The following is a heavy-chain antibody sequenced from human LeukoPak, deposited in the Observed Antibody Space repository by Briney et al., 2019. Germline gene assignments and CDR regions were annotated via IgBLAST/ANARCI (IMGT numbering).Heavy chain of an antibody. V-gene: IGHV4-59*08. CDR2: IYYSGST. CDR3: ATLGQARGYSYGPVDY. CDR1: GGSISSYY. Sequence: SETLSLTCTVSGGSISSYYWSWIRQPPGKGLEWIGYIYYSGSTNYNPSLKSRVTISVLTSKNQFSLKLSSVTAADTAVYYCATLGQARGYSYGPVDYWGQGGLVTVSS. J-gene: IGHJ4*02. D-gene: IGHD5-18*01.